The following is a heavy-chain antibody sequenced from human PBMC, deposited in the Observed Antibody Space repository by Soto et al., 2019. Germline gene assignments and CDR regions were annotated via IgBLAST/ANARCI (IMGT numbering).Heavy chain of an antibody. J-gene: IGHJ4*02. CDR2: ISYDGSNN. Sequence: QVQLVESGGGVVQPGRSLRLSCAASGFTFSIYAMHWVRQAPGKGLEWVAVISYDGSNNYYADSVKGRFTISRDNSRNTRYLQMNSLRTEDTAVYYCARARLDTPALDYWGQGTLVTVSS. CDR1: GFTFSIYA. D-gene: IGHD2-2*01. CDR3: ARARLDTPALDY. V-gene: IGHV3-30-3*01.